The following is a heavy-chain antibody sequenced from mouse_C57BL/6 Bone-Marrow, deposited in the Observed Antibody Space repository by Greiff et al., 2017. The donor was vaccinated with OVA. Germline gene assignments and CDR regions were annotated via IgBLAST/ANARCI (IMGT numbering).Heavy chain of an antibody. J-gene: IGHJ2*01. CDR2: LYPGSGST. Sequence: QVQLQQPGAELVKPGASVKMSCKASGYTFTSYWITWVKQRPGQGLEWIGDLYPGSGSTNYNEKFKSKATLTVDTSSSTAYMQLSSLTSEDAAVSYCARYGGKIDFDYWGQGTTLTVSS. CDR3: ARYGGKIDFDY. V-gene: IGHV1-55*01. CDR1: GYTFTSYW. D-gene: IGHD1-2*01.